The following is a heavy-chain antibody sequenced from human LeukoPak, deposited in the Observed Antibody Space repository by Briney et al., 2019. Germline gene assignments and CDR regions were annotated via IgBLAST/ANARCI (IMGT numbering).Heavy chain of an antibody. CDR1: GFTFSDYY. J-gene: IGHJ4*02. V-gene: IGHV3-7*01. CDR3: ARDYN. Sequence: PGGSLRLSCAASGFTFSDYYMNWVRQAPGKGLEWVANIKPDGGETYYVDSVKGRFTISRDNAKSSLYLQMNSLRAEDTAVYYCARDYNLGQGTLVTVSS. CDR2: IKPDGGET.